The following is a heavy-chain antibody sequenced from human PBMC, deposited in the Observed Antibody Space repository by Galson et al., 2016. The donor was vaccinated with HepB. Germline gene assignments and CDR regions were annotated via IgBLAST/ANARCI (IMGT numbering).Heavy chain of an antibody. Sequence: SLRLSCAASGFTFNSYGLRWVRQAPGKGLEWVAVISYDGSDKYYADSVKGRFTTSRDNSKNTLYLQMNSLRAEDTAVYYCAKDFLEIGADYHYGMDVWGQGTTVTVSS. CDR1: GFTFNSYG. CDR2: ISYDGSDK. V-gene: IGHV3-30*18. D-gene: IGHD1-26*01. CDR3: AKDFLEIGADYHYGMDV. J-gene: IGHJ6*02.